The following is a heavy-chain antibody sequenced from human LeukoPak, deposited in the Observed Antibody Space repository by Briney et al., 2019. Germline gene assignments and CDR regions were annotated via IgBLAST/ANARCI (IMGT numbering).Heavy chain of an antibody. V-gene: IGHV4-34*01. Sequence: SETLSLTCAVYGESFSGYYWTWIRQPPGKGLEWIGEINDSGSINYNPSLKSRVTILVDTSKNQFSVKLSSVTAADTAVYYCAKNYESSGYYQDYWGQGTLVTVSS. CDR2: INDSGSI. CDR1: GESFSGYY. CDR3: AKNYESSGYYQDY. J-gene: IGHJ4*02. D-gene: IGHD3-22*01.